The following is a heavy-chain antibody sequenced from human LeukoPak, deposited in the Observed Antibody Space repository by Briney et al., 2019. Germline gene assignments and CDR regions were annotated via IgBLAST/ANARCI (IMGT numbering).Heavy chain of an antibody. CDR1: GGSVSSSSYD. J-gene: IGHJ3*02. Sequence: WPTLSLTCTVPGGSVSSSSYDWGWIRHPPRKGLEWVGSIYYSGSTYYNPSLKSRVTISVDTSKNQFPLKLSSVTAADTAVYYCARRPICVLDAFDIWAKGQWSLSLQ. CDR2: IYYSGST. CDR3: ARRPICVLDAFDI. V-gene: IGHV4-39*01. D-gene: IGHD5/OR15-5a*01.